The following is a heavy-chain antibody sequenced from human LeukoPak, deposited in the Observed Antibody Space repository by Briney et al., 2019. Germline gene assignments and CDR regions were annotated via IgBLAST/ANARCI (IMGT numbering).Heavy chain of an antibody. CDR1: GGSISSSSYY. J-gene: IGHJ4*02. CDR2: IYYSGST. V-gene: IGHV4-39*02. D-gene: IGHD6-6*01. CDR3: ARDQGSSSFDY. Sequence: SETLSLTCTVSGGSISSSSYYWGWIRQPPGKGLEWIGSIYYSGSTYYNPSLKSRVTISVDTSKNQFSLKLSSVTAADTAVYYCARDQGSSSFDYWGQGTLVTVSS.